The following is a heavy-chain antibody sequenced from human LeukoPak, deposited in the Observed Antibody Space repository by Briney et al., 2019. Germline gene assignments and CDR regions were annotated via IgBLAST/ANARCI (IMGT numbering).Heavy chain of an antibody. Sequence: ASVKVSCKASGYTFTSYGISWVRQAPGQGLEWMRWISAYNGNTNYAQKLQGRVTMTTDTSTSTAYMELRSLRSDDTAVYYCARDQEQQLVRNNWFDPWGQGTLVTVSS. D-gene: IGHD6-13*01. CDR3: ARDQEQQLVRNNWFDP. J-gene: IGHJ5*02. CDR2: ISAYNGNT. V-gene: IGHV1-18*01. CDR1: GYTFTSYG.